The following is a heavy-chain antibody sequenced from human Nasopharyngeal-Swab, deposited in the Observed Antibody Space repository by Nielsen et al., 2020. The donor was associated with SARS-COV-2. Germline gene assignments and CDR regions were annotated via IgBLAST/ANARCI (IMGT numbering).Heavy chain of an antibody. V-gene: IGHV3-30-3*01. D-gene: IGHD2-15*01. J-gene: IGHJ3*02. CDR3: ASRTGYCSGGSCYSDAFDI. CDR2: ISYDGSNK. Sequence: WIRQPPGKGLEWVAVISYDGSNKYYADSVKGRFTISRDNSKNTLYLQMNSLRAEDTAVYYCASRTGYCSGGSCYSDAFDIWGQGTMVTVS.